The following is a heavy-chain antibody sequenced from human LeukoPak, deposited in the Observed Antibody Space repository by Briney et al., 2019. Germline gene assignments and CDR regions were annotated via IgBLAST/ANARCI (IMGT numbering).Heavy chain of an antibody. CDR2: IYYSGST. CDR3: ARTGIAAAGRSAFDI. J-gene: IGHJ3*02. D-gene: IGHD6-13*01. V-gene: IGHV4-31*03. Sequence: PSETLSLTCTVSGGSISSGGYYWSWIRQRPGKGLEWMGYIYYSGSTYYNPSLKSRVTISVDTSKNQFSLKLSSVTAADTAVYYCARTGIAAAGRSAFDIWGQGTMVTVSS. CDR1: GGSISSGGYY.